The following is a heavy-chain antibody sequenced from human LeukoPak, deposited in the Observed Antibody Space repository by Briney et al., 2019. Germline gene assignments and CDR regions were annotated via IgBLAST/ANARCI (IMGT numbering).Heavy chain of an antibody. D-gene: IGHD1-14*01. V-gene: IGHV4-59*01. CDR2: IYYSGST. CDR1: GGPISSYY. J-gene: IGHJ3*02. CDR3: ARVITDQFDAFDI. Sequence: SEPLSLTCTVSGGPISSYYWSWIRQPPGKGLEWVWYIYYSGSTNYNPSLKNRVTISLDTSKNQFSLKLSSVTAADTAVYYCARVITDQFDAFDIWGQGTMVTVSS.